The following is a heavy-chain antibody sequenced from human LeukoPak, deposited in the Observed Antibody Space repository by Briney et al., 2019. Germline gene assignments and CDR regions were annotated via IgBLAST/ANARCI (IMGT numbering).Heavy chain of an antibody. J-gene: IGHJ6*04. CDR1: GFSISSYY. D-gene: IGHD4-17*01. CDR2: IYYSGST. Sequence: SETLSLTCTVSGFSISSYYWSWIRQPPGKGLEWIGYIYYSGSTNYNPSLKSRLTISVDTPKNQFSLKLSSVTAADTAVYYCASGRTVNYYYGMDVWGKGTTVTVSS. V-gene: IGHV4-59*01. CDR3: ASGRTVNYYYGMDV.